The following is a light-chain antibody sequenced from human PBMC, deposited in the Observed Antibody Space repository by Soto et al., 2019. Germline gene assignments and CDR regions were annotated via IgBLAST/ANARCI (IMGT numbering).Light chain of an antibody. J-gene: IGKJ1*01. CDR3: QQYSSYST. CDR1: QSISSW. CDR2: DAS. Sequence: DIQMTQSPSTLSASVGDRVTITCRASQSISSWLAWYQQKPGKAPKLLINDASSLESGVPSRFSGSGSGTEFTLTISSLQPDDFATYYCQQYSSYSTLGQGTKVDIK. V-gene: IGKV1-5*01.